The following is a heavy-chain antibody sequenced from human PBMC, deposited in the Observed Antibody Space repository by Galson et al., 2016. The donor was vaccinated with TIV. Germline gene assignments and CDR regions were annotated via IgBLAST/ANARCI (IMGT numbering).Heavy chain of an antibody. D-gene: IGHD2-21*02. CDR2: IIPISGIA. J-gene: IGHJ4*02. CDR3: ARLTPCGGDCYYFDS. Sequence: SVKVSCKASGAIFSNYPITWVRQAPGQGLEWMGGIIPISGIADNSQKFQGRLSITADVSTNTVYMELSSLRSEDTAVYYCARLTPCGGDCYYFDSWGQGTLVTVSS. CDR1: GAIFSNYP. V-gene: IGHV1-69*13.